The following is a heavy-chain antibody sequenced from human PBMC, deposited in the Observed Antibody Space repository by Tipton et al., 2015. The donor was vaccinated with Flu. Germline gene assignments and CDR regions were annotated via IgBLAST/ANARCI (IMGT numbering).Heavy chain of an antibody. CDR3: AKVLFGWVES. CDR1: GGSISSYY. D-gene: IGHD3-16*01. CDR2: IYYTGYP. V-gene: IGHV4-39*07. Sequence: TLSLTCTVSGGSISSYYWGWIRQAPGRGLEWVGSIYYTGYPYYNSSLKSRLAMSIDTSKKQFSLRLSSVTAADTAVYYCAKVLFGWVESWAQGTLVTVSS. J-gene: IGHJ5*01.